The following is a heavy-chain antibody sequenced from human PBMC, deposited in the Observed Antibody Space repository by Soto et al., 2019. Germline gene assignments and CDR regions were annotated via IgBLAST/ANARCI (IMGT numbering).Heavy chain of an antibody. J-gene: IGHJ1*01. CDR3: ATNSHCSSTSCYEEDWAEYFQH. CDR1: GFTFSSYA. CDR2: ISGSGGST. V-gene: IGHV3-23*01. D-gene: IGHD2-2*01. Sequence: PGGSLRLSCAASGFTFSSYAMSWVRQAPGKGLEWVSAISGSGGSTYYADSVKGRFTISRDNSKNTLYLQMNSLRAEDTAVYYCATNSHCSSTSCYEEDWAEYFQHWGQGTLVTVSS.